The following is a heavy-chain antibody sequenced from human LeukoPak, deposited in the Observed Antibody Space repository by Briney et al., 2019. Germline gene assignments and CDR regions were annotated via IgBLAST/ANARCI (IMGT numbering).Heavy chain of an antibody. Sequence: GGSLRLSCAASGFTFSSYEMNWVRQAPGKGLEWVSYISSSGSTIYYADSVKGRFTISRDNAKNSLYLQMNSLRADDTAVYYCARAYSRGWYSRKYYFDDWGQGTLVTVSS. J-gene: IGHJ4*02. CDR3: ARAYSRGWYSRKYYFDD. CDR1: GFTFSSYE. V-gene: IGHV3-48*03. CDR2: ISSSGSTI. D-gene: IGHD6-19*01.